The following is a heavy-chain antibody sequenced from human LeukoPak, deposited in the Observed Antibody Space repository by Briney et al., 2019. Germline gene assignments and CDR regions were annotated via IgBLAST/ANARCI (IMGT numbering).Heavy chain of an antibody. V-gene: IGHV3-23*01. CDR2: ISGGGIRT. CDR3: AKRSGGPSPFDY. J-gene: IGHJ4*02. CDR1: GYSFTSYW. D-gene: IGHD3-3*01. Sequence: GESLKITCKGSGYSFTSYWIGWVRQAPRKGLEWVSDISGGGIRTDYADSVKGRFTISRDNSRHTLYLQMDSLRAEDTAVYYCAKRSGGPSPFDYWGQGTLVTVSS.